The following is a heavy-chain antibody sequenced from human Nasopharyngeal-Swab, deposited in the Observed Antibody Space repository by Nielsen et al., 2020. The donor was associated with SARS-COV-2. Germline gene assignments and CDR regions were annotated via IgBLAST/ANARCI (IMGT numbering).Heavy chain of an antibody. D-gene: IGHD6-13*01. CDR1: GFTFSTFG. J-gene: IGHJ4*02. V-gene: IGHV3-7*01. CDR2: IKPDGSEK. CDR3: ARDLSWNFGY. Sequence: GESLKISCAASGFTFSTFGMHWVRQAPGKGLEWVATIKPDGSEKYYVDSVKGRFTISRDNAKNSLYLQVNSLRAEDTAVYFCARDLSWNFGYWGQGTLITVSS.